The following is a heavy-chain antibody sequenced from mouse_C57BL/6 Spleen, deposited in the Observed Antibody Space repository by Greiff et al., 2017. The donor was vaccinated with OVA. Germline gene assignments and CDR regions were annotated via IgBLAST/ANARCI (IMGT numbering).Heavy chain of an antibody. CDR2: ISSGGSYP. J-gene: IGHJ2*01. V-gene: IGHV5-6*01. Sequence: EVKLMESGGDLVKPGGSLKLSCAASGFTFSSYGMSWVRQTPDKRLEWVATISSGGSYPYYPDSVKGRFTISRDNAKNTLYLQMSSLKSEDTAMYYCARHVLFITTVSLFDYWGQGTTLTVSS. CDR3: ARHVLFITTVSLFDY. D-gene: IGHD1-1*01. CDR1: GFTFSSYG.